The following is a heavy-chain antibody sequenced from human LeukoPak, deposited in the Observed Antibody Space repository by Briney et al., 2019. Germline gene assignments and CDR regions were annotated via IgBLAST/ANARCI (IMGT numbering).Heavy chain of an antibody. CDR3: ARGHSGSAPSTTGGMDV. CDR2: INHSGST. V-gene: IGHV4-34*01. D-gene: IGHD1-26*01. J-gene: IGHJ6*04. CDR1: GGSFSGYY. Sequence: SETLSLTCAVYGGSFSGYYWSWIRQPPGKGLEWIGEINHSGSTNYNPSLKSRVTISVDTSKNQFSLKLSSVTAADTAVYYCARGHSGSAPSTTGGMDVWGKGTMVTVSS.